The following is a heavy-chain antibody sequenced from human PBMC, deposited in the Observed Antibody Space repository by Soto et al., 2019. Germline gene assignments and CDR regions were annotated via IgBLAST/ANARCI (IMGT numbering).Heavy chain of an antibody. J-gene: IGHJ6*02. CDR3: ARDQSSGNEHYYYYGIDD. V-gene: IGHV1-2*04. CDR2: INPNSGGT. D-gene: IGHD1-26*01. CDR1: GYTFTGYY. Sequence: GASVKVSCKASGYTFTGYYMHWVRQAPGQGLEWMGWINPNSGGTNYAQKFQGWVTMTSDTSISTAYMELSRLRSVDTAVYYCARDQSSGNEHYYYYGIDDWGQGTTVTVSS.